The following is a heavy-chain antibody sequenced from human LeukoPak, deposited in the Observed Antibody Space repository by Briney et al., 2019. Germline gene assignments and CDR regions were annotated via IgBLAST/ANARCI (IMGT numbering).Heavy chain of an antibody. CDR1: GFTVTVNY. Sequence: GGSLRLSCAVSGFTVTVNYMSWVRQAPGKGLEWVSIIYRSGSISYADSVKGRFIISRDSSTNALSLQMTSLRAEDTAVYYCARSNPHALDYWGQGTLVTVSS. V-gene: IGHV3-66*01. J-gene: IGHJ4*02. CDR3: ARSNPHALDY. CDR2: IYRSGSI.